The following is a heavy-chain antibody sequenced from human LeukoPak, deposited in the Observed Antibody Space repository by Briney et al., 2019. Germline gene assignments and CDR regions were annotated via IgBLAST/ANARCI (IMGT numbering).Heavy chain of an antibody. CDR1: GFTFSSYA. Sequence: PGGSLRLSCAASGFTFSSYAMSWVRQAPGKRLEWLSYISGSSSTIYYADSVKGRFTISRDNAKNSQYLQMNSLRAEDTAVYYCARESLGYCSGSTCYYFYMDFWGKGTTVTVSS. CDR3: ARESLGYCSGSTCYYFYMDF. CDR2: ISGSSSTI. J-gene: IGHJ6*03. D-gene: IGHD2-15*01. V-gene: IGHV3-48*04.